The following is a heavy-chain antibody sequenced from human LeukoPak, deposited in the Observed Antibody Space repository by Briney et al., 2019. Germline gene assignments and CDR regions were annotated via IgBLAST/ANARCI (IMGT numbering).Heavy chain of an antibody. CDR3: ARIRLDSGSYVIDY. D-gene: IGHD1-26*01. Sequence: SGPTLVKPTQTLTLTFTFSGFSLSPSGMCVSWMREPPGKALEWLARIDWYDDKYYSTSLKTRLTISKDTSKNQVVLTMTNMDPVDTATYYCARIRLDSGSYVIDYWGQGTLVTVSS. CDR1: GFSLSPSGMC. CDR2: IDWYDDK. J-gene: IGHJ4*02. V-gene: IGHV2-70*11.